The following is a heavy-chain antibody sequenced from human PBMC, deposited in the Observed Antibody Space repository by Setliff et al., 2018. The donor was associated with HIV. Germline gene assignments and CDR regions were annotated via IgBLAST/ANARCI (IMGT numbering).Heavy chain of an antibody. CDR1: GGSISSGIYY. J-gene: IGHJ5*02. V-gene: IGHV4-61*02. CDR3: ARTIKEHLAVLWFDL. D-gene: IGHD3-3*02. CDR2: IYTSGST. Sequence: LSLTCTVSGGSISSGIYYWSWTRQPAGKGLEWIGRIYTSGSTKYNPSLESRVTISVDTSKNQFSLRLSSVTAADTAVYYCARTIKEHLAVLWFDLWGQGTLVTVSS.